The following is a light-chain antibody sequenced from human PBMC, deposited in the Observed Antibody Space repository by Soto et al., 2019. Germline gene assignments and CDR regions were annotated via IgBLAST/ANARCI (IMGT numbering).Light chain of an antibody. V-gene: IGKV3-11*01. Sequence: EVVLTQSPATLSLSPGERATLSCRASQSVNRYLAWYQQKPGQAPRLLMYDASNRSTGIPARFSGSGSGTDFTLTISSLEPEDFAVYYCQQGDDWPITFGQGTLLDIK. J-gene: IGKJ5*01. CDR2: DAS. CDR3: QQGDDWPIT. CDR1: QSVNRY.